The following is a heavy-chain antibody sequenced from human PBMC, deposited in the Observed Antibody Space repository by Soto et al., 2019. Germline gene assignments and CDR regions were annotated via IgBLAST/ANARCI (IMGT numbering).Heavy chain of an antibody. CDR1: GFTFSNHV. Sequence: SLRLSCAASGFTFSNHVMSWVRQAPGKGPEWVSSINSRGDSTYYAGSVRGRFTISRDNSKSTLYLQMNSLRAEDTAVYYCGNGLENHYNYDYWGQGTLVTVSS. J-gene: IGHJ4*02. D-gene: IGHD3-16*01. V-gene: IGHV3-23*01. CDR3: GNGLENHYNYDY. CDR2: INSRGDST.